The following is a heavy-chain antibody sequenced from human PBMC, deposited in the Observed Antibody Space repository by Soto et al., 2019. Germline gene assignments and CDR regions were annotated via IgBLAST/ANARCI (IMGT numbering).Heavy chain of an antibody. CDR3: AKDLSQYQLLFDY. V-gene: IGHV3-30*18. CDR1: GFTFSSYG. J-gene: IGHJ4*02. Sequence: GGSLRLSCAASGFTFSSYGMHWVRQAPGKGLEWVAVISYDGSNKYYADSVKGRFTISRDNSKNTLYLQMNSLRAEDTAVYYCAKDLSQYQLLFDYWGQGTLVTVSS. CDR2: ISYDGSNK. D-gene: IGHD2-2*01.